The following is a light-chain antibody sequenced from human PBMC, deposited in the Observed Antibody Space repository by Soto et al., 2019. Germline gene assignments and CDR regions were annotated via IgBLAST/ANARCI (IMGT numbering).Light chain of an antibody. J-gene: IGLJ3*02. V-gene: IGLV2-11*01. CDR1: SSDLGGYNY. CDR3: CSYAGSFTWV. Sequence: QSVLTQPRSVSGSPGQSVTISCSGTSSDLGGYNYVSWYQHHPGKAPKLMIYDVTLRPSGVPDRFSGSKSGNTASLTISWLQAEDEADYYCCSYAGSFTWVFGGGTKLTVL. CDR2: DVT.